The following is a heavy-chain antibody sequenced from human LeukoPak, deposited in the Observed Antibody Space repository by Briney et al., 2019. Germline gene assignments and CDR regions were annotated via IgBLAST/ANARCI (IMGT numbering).Heavy chain of an antibody. Sequence: GGSLRLSCAASGFTFSSYGMHWVRQAPGKGLEWVAFIRYDGSNKYYADSVKGRFTISRDNSKNTLYLQKNSLRAEDTAVYYCAKEIDYYYYYYMDVWGKGTTVTVSS. J-gene: IGHJ6*03. V-gene: IGHV3-30*02. CDR1: GFTFSSYG. CDR2: IRYDGSNK. CDR3: AKEIDYYYYYYMDV.